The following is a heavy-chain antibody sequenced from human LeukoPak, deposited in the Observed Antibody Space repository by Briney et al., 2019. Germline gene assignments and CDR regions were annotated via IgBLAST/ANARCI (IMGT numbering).Heavy chain of an antibody. D-gene: IGHD6-6*01. J-gene: IGHJ4*02. CDR1: GYTFTSYG. CDR2: ISAYNGNT. Sequence: ASVKVSCKASGYTFTSYGISWVRQAPGQGLEWMGWISAYNGNTNYAQKLQGRVTMTTDTSTSTAYMELRSLRSDDTAVYYCARAVGGDQVGLVRVFDYWGQGTLVTVSS. CDR3: ARAVGGDQVGLVRVFDY. V-gene: IGHV1-18*01.